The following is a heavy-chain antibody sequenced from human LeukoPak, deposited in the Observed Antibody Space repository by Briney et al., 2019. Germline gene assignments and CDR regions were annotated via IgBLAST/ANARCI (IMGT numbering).Heavy chain of an antibody. CDR1: GGSISSGGYY. CDR3: ARAPRRWLRGPGYFDY. J-gene: IGHJ4*02. V-gene: IGHV4-31*03. Sequence: SETLSLTCTVSGGSISSGGYYWSWIRQHPGKGLEWIGYIYYSGSTYYNPSLKSRVTISVDTSKNQFSLKLSSVTAADTAVYYCARAPRRWLRGPGYFDYWGQGTLVTVSS. CDR2: IYYSGST. D-gene: IGHD3-10*01.